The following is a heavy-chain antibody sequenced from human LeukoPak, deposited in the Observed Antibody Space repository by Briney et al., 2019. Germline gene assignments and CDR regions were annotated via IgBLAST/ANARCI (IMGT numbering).Heavy chain of an antibody. V-gene: IGHV1-18*01. J-gene: IGHJ4*02. CDR2: ISAYNGNT. CDR3: ARDSPDGSGTYYNDSPDY. CDR1: GYTFSSYG. D-gene: IGHD3-10*01. Sequence: ASANVSCTASGYTFSSYGISLVRQALGQGLEWMVWISAYNGNTNYRQKLQGRVTMTTGTSTSTAYMDLSSLRSDDTAIYYCARDSPDGSGTYYNDSPDYWGQGTLVTVSS.